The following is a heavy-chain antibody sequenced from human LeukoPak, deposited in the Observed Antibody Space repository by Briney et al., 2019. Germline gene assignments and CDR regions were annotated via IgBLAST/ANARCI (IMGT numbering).Heavy chain of an antibody. Sequence: ASVTVSFKASGYTFTSYDINWVRQATGQGLEWMGWMNPNGGNTGYAQKFQGRVTMTRNTPISTAYMELSSLRSEDTAVYYCARGGLMAAAVFYWGQGTLVTVSS. CDR3: ARGGLMAAAVFY. J-gene: IGHJ4*02. V-gene: IGHV1-8*01. CDR2: MNPNGGNT. CDR1: GYTFTSYD. D-gene: IGHD6-13*01.